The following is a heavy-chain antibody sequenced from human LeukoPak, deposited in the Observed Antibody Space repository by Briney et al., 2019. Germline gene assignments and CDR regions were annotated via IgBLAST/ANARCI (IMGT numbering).Heavy chain of an antibody. V-gene: IGHV4-38-2*01. CDR1: GYSISSGYY. J-gene: IGHJ4*02. CDR2: SYHTGNT. CDR3: ARVAGGSSDY. D-gene: IGHD2-15*01. Sequence: SETLSLTCAVSGYSISSGYYRGWIRQPPGKGLEWIGSSYHTGNTDYNPSLKSRVTVSVDTSKNQFSLTLSSVTAADTAVYYCARVAGGSSDYWGQGTLVTVSS.